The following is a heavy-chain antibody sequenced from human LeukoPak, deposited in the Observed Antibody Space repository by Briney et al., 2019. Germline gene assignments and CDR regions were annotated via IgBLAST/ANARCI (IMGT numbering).Heavy chain of an antibody. V-gene: IGHV3-23*01. CDR1: GFTFEASA. J-gene: IGHJ4*02. D-gene: IGHD2-2*01. CDR2: ITGGGEST. CDR3: AKNIRDQLLCGFNY. Sequence: GGSLRLSCAASGFTFEASAMSWVRQAPGKGRECLAVITGGGESTYYADSVKGRFTISRDNSKKTLFLQVNSPRAEDTAVYFCAKNIRDQLLCGFNYWGQGIVVTVSS.